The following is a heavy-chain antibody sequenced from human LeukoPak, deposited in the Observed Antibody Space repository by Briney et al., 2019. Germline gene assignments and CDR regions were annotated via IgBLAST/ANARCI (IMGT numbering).Heavy chain of an antibody. V-gene: IGHV5-51*01. CDR3: ARRGAVYASGWYYFDF. CDR1: EYRFTSYW. Sequence: GESLKISCKGSEYRFTSYWIGWVRQMPGKGLEWMGIIYPGDSDTRYSPSFQGQVTISADKSINTAYLQWNSLKASDTAMYYCARRGAVYASGWYYFDFWGQGTLVTVSS. J-gene: IGHJ4*02. CDR2: IYPGDSDT. D-gene: IGHD6-19*01.